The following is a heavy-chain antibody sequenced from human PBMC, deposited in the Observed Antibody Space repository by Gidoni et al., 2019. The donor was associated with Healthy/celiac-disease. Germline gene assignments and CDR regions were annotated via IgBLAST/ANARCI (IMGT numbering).Heavy chain of an antibody. J-gene: IGHJ4*02. CDR1: GFTVSSYA. Sequence: EVQLLESGGGLVQPGGSLRRSCAASGFTVSSYAMSWVRQAPGKGLEWVSAISGSGSSTYYADSVKGRFTISRDNSKNTLYLQMNSLRAEDTAVYYCARGDQVPAAAYDYWGQGTLVTVSS. CDR3: ARGDQVPAAAYDY. D-gene: IGHD2-2*01. CDR2: ISGSGSST. V-gene: IGHV3-23*01.